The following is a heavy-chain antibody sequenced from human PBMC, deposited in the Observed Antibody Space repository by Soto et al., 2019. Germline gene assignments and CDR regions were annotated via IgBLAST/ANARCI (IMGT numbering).Heavy chain of an antibody. J-gene: IGHJ4*02. Sequence: PGGSLRLSCAASGFTVSSNYMSWVRQAPGKGLEWVSVLYSGGSTYYADSVKGRFTISRDNSKNTLYLQMNSLRAEDTAVYYCARAANGWPYYFAYWGQGSLVTVSS. V-gene: IGHV3-66*01. D-gene: IGHD6-19*01. CDR3: ARAANGWPYYFAY. CDR1: GFTVSSNY. CDR2: LYSGGST.